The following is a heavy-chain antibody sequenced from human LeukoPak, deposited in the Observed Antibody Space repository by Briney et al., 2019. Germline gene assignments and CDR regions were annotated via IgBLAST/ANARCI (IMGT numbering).Heavy chain of an antibody. Sequence: PSETLSLTCTVSGGSISDYYWSWIRQPAGKGLEWIGRIYASGSTNYSPSLKSRVTMSVDTSKNQFSLRLTSLTAADTAVYYCARGSSFRSTDTWGQGTLVTVSS. CDR1: GGSISDYY. V-gene: IGHV4-4*07. CDR2: IYASGST. CDR3: ARGSSFRSTDT. J-gene: IGHJ5*02. D-gene: IGHD3-10*01.